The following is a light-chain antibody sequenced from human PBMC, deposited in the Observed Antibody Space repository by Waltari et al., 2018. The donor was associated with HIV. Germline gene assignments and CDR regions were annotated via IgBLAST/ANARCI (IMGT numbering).Light chain of an antibody. CDR2: GNN. Sequence: QSVLTQPPSVSGAPGQTVTVSCTGSTPNLGANFDVHWYQHLPGTAPKLLIYGNNNRPSGVPARFSGSRSDSSASLAITGLQAEDEADYYCQSYDNVLTAVIFGGGTKVTVL. J-gene: IGLJ2*01. V-gene: IGLV1-40*01. CDR1: TPNLGANFD. CDR3: QSYDNVLTAVI.